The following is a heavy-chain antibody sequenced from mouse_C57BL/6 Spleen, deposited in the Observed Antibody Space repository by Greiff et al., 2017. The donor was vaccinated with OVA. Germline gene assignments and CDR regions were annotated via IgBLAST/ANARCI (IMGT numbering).Heavy chain of an antibody. CDR1: GFTFSDAW. CDR2: IRNKANNHAT. Sequence: DVMLVESGGGLVQPGGSMKLSCAASGFTFSDAWMDWVRQSPEKGLEWVAEIRNKANNHATYYAVSVKGRFTISRDDSKSSVYLQMNSLRAEDTGIYYCTLHYYGGDWYFDVWGTGTTVTVSS. V-gene: IGHV6-6*01. CDR3: TLHYYGGDWYFDV. J-gene: IGHJ1*03. D-gene: IGHD1-2*01.